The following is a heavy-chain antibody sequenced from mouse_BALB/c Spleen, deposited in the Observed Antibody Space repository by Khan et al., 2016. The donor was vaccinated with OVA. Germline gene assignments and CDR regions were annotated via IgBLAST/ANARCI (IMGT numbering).Heavy chain of an antibody. Sequence: VQLKESGGDLVKPGGSLKLSCAASGFTFSTYGMSWVRQTPDKRLEWVAGISSGGSYTYYPDSVKGRFTISRDNAKNTLHLQMSSLRSEDTAMYYCTRLAYYYNSEGLAYWGQGTLVTVSA. CDR2: ISSGGSYT. V-gene: IGHV5-6*01. J-gene: IGHJ3*01. CDR3: TRLAYYYNSEGLAY. CDR1: GFTFSTYG. D-gene: IGHD1-1*01.